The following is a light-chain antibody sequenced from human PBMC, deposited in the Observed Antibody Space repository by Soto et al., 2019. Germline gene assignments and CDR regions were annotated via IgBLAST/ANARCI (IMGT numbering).Light chain of an antibody. J-gene: IGKJ2*01. V-gene: IGKV3-11*01. Sequence: EIVLTQSPATLSLSPGERATLSCRASQSVSSDLAWYQQKPGQAPRLLIYDASNRATGIPARFSGSGSGTDFTLTISSLESEDFAVYYCQQRSNWPPEYTFGQGTKLEIK. CDR2: DAS. CDR3: QQRSNWPPEYT. CDR1: QSVSSD.